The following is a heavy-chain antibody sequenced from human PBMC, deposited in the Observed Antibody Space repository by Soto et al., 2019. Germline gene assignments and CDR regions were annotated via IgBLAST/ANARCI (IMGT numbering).Heavy chain of an antibody. D-gene: IGHD6-13*01. Sequence: ASVKVSCKASGYTFTSYAMHWVRQAPGQRLEWMGWINAGNGNTKYSQKFQGRVTITRDTSASTAYMELSSLRSEDTAVYYCARRIAAAGTHYFDYWGQGXLVTVYS. CDR3: ARRIAAAGTHYFDY. CDR2: INAGNGNT. V-gene: IGHV1-3*01. CDR1: GYTFTSYA. J-gene: IGHJ4*02.